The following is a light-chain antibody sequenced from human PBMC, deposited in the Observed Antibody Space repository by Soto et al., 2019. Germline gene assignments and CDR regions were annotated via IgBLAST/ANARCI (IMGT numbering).Light chain of an antibody. Sequence: DIQMTQSPSSLSASVGDRVTITFRASQSISSYLNWYQLKPGKPPRLLIYAASSLQSGVPSRFSGSGSGTDFTLTISSLQPEDFATYSCQQSYNSPQTFGRGTKVDIK. V-gene: IGKV1-39*01. CDR1: QSISSY. CDR3: QQSYNSPQT. CDR2: AAS. J-gene: IGKJ1*01.